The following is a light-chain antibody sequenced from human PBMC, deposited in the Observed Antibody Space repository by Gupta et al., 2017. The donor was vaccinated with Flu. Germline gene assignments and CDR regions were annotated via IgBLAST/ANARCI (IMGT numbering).Light chain of an antibody. Sequence: VTISGTGTSSDVGGYKYVSWYQHRPGKAPNLMIDEGSELPSGVPDSFSGSKSGNTASLTVAGHQGEEEGDYYGSSDAGNNYWVFGGGTKVTVL. V-gene: IGLV2-8*01. CDR3: SSDAGNNYWV. J-gene: IGLJ3*02. CDR2: EGS. CDR1: SSDVGGYKY.